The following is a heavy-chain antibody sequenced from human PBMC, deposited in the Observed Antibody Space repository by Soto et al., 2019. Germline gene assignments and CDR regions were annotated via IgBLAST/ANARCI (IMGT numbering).Heavy chain of an antibody. CDR1: GDSVSSNSAA. D-gene: IGHD1-1*01. Sequence: PSQTLSLTCAISGDSVSSNSAAWNWIRQSPSRGLEWLGRTYYRSKWYNDYAVSVKSRITINPDTSKNQFSLQLNSVTPEDTAVYYCARDFWSGNCNDEGYYYYGMDVWGQGTTVTVSS. CDR2: TYYRSKWYN. V-gene: IGHV6-1*01. CDR3: ARDFWSGNCNDEGYYYYGMDV. J-gene: IGHJ6*02.